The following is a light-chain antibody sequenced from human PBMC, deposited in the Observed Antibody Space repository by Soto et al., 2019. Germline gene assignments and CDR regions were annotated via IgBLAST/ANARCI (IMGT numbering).Light chain of an antibody. CDR2: LGS. CDR1: QSLLYSNGYNY. J-gene: IGKJ4*01. Sequence: DIVMTQSPLSLPVTPGEPASISCRSSQSLLYSNGYNYLDWYLQKPGQSPQLLIYLGSNRASGVPDRFSGRGSGTDFTLKISRVEAADVGVSYCRQALQTPGLTFGGGTKVEIK. V-gene: IGKV2-28*01. CDR3: RQALQTPGLT.